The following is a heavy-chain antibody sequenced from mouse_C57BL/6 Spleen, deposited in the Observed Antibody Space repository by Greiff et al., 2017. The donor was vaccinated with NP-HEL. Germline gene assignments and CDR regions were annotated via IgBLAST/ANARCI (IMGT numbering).Heavy chain of an antibody. J-gene: IGHJ4*01. V-gene: IGHV2-6-1*01. Sequence: VKLMESGPGLVAPSPSLSITCTVSGFSLTSYGVHWVRQPPGKGLEWLVVIWSDGSTTYNSALKSRLSISKDNSKSQVFLKMNSLQTDDTAMYYCARQGPRLLLYAMDYWGQGTSVTVSS. CDR3: ARQGPRLLLYAMDY. D-gene: IGHD1-1*01. CDR1: GFSLTSYG. CDR2: IWSDGST.